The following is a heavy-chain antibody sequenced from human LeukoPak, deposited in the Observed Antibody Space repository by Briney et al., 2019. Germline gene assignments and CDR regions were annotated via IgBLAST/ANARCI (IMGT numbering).Heavy chain of an antibody. V-gene: IGHV4-59*01. CDR1: GGSISSYY. CDR2: IYYSGST. Sequence: PPETLSLTCTVSGGSISSYYWSWIRQPPGKGLEWIGYIYYSGSTNCNPSPKSRVTISVDTSKNQFSLKLSSVTAADTAVYYCARVYYDSSGYHLAFDYWGQGTLVTVS. D-gene: IGHD3-22*01. CDR3: ARVYYDSSGYHLAFDY. J-gene: IGHJ4*02.